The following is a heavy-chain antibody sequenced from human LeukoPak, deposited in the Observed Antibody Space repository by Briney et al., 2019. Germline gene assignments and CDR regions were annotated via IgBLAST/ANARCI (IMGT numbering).Heavy chain of an antibody. CDR2: ISAYNGNT. CDR1: GYAFTNYG. Sequence: ASVKVSCKASGYAFTNYGISWVRQAPGQGLEWMGCISAYNGNTNYAQKLQGRVTMTTDTSTSTAYMELRSLRSDDTAVYYCARRGYCTNGVCSDAFDIWGQGTMVTVSS. D-gene: IGHD2-8*01. V-gene: IGHV1-18*01. CDR3: ARRGYCTNGVCSDAFDI. J-gene: IGHJ3*02.